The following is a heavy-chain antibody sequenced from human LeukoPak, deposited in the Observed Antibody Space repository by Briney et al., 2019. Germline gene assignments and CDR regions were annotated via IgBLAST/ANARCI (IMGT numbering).Heavy chain of an antibody. CDR2: INHSGST. CDR1: GGSFSGYY. D-gene: IGHD3-22*01. J-gene: IGHJ4*02. Sequence: PSETLSLTCAVYGGSFSGYYWSWIRQPPGKGLEWIGEINHSGSTNYNPSLKSRVTISVDTSKNQFSLKLSSVTAADTAVYYCARGPRTYYYDSSGYYPDYWGQGTLVTVSS. CDR3: ARGPRTYYYDSSGYYPDY. V-gene: IGHV4-34*01.